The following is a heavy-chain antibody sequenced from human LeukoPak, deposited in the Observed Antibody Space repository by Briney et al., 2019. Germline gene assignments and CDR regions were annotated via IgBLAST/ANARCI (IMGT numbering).Heavy chain of an antibody. V-gene: IGHV3-21*01. D-gene: IGHD3-10*01. CDR1: GFTFSSYS. CDR3: AREHGSGSYVDY. J-gene: IGHJ4*02. Sequence: GGSLRLSCAASGFTFSSYSMNWVRQAPGKGLEWVSSISSSSSYIYYADSVKGRFTISRDNAKNSLYLQMNSLRAEDTAVYYCAREHGSGSYVDYWGQGTLVTVSS. CDR2: ISSSSSYI.